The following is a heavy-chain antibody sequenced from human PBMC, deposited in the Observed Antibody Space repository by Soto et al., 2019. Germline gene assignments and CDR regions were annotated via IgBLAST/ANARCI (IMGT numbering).Heavy chain of an antibody. CDR3: ASDSCSGGSCYIEY. D-gene: IGHD2-15*01. CDR1: GYTFASYG. CDR2: ISTYDGDT. V-gene: IGHV1-18*01. J-gene: IGHJ4*02. Sequence: QVQLVQSGAEVQKPGASVKVSCKASGYTFASYGISWVRQAPGQGLEWMGWISTYDGDTRYAQKCQDRVTMTTDTSTSTAYMELRSLRSDDTAVYYCASDSCSGGSCYIEYWGLGTLVTVSS.